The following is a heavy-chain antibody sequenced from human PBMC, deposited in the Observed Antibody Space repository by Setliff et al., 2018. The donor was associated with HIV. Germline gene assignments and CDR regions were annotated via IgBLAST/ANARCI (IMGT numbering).Heavy chain of an antibody. V-gene: IGHV4-38-2*01. J-gene: IGHJ6*03. CDR2: IHHSGST. D-gene: IGHD3-10*01. CDR3: ARGGIGDYYYYYMDV. CDR1: GYSISSGYH. Sequence: SETLSLTCAVSGYSISSGYHWGWIRQPPGKGLEWIGSIHHSGSTNYNPSLKSRVTISVDTSKNQFSLKLSSVTAADTAVYYCARGGIGDYYYYYMDVWGKGTTVTVSS.